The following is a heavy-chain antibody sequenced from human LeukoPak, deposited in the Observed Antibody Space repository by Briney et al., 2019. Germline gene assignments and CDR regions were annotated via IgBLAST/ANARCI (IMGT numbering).Heavy chain of an antibody. V-gene: IGHV4-34*01. J-gene: IGHJ4*02. CDR3: GRGYLAVAGRRRPDSARVYFDY. CDR2: INHSGST. Sequence: SETLSLTCAVYGGSFSGYYWSWIRQPPGKGLEWIGEINHSGSTNYNPSLKSRVTISVDTSKNQFSLKLSSVTAADTAVYYWGRGYLAVAGRRRPDSARVYFDYWGQGTLVTVSS. D-gene: IGHD6-19*01. CDR1: GGSFSGYY.